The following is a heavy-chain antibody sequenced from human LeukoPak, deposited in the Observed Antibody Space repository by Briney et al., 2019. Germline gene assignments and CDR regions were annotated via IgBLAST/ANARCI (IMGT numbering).Heavy chain of an antibody. CDR1: GGSIRSYY. CDR2: IYYSGST. CDR3: ARGGFFLHY. V-gene: IGHV4-59*01. D-gene: IGHD3-10*01. Sequence: SETLSLTCTVPGGSIRSYYWSWIRQPPGKGLEWIGYIYYSGSTNYNPSLKSRVTISVDTSKNQLSLKLSSVTAADTAVYYCARGGFFLHYWAQGTLVSVSS. J-gene: IGHJ4*02.